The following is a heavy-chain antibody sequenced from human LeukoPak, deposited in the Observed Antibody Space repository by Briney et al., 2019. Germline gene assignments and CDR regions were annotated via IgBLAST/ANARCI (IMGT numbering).Heavy chain of an antibody. D-gene: IGHD6-13*01. Sequence: SETLSLTCTVSGGSISSYYWSWIRQPAGKGLEWIGRIYTSGSTNYNPSLKSRVTMSVDTSKNQFSLKLSSVTAADTAVYYCARGLSIAAALNWLDPWGQGTLATVSS. CDR1: GGSISSYY. CDR3: ARGLSIAAALNWLDP. J-gene: IGHJ5*02. V-gene: IGHV4-4*07. CDR2: IYTSGST.